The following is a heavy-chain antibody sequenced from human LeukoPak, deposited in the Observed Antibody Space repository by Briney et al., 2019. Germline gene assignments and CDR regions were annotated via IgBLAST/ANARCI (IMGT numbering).Heavy chain of an antibody. CDR3: AKANYVSSRNFYGGWYPDH. CDR2: ISDSGDNT. V-gene: IGHV3-23*01. Sequence: PGESLRLSCAASAFTFSNYAMTWFRQSPGEGLKWVSVISDSGDNTHYADSVKGRFTISRDNSLSTLYLQMNSLRVEDTAVYYCAKANYVSSRNFYGGWYPDHWGQGSLVTVSS. J-gene: IGHJ4*02. D-gene: IGHD6-19*01. CDR1: AFTFSNYA.